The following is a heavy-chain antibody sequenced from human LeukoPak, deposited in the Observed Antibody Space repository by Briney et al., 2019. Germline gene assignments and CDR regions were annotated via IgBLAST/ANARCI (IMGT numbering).Heavy chain of an antibody. Sequence: ASVKVSSKVSGYTLTELSMHWVRQAPGRGLEWMASFDPENGETLYAQEFQGRVTLTEDTSADTAYMELISLRSEDTAVYYCTRSAVVLPYYFDYWGQGTLVTVSS. CDR1: GYTLTELS. V-gene: IGHV1-24*01. J-gene: IGHJ4*02. CDR2: FDPENGET. D-gene: IGHD3-22*01. CDR3: TRSAVVLPYYFDY.